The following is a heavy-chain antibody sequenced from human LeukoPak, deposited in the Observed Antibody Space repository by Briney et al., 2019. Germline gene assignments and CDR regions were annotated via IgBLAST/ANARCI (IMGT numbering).Heavy chain of an antibody. Sequence: SETLSLTCAVYGGSFSDYYWNWIRQPPGKGLEWIGEINHSGNTNYNPSPKSRVTISVDASKNQFSLKLRSVTAADTAVYYCARGFLLVHQDIDSWGQGTLVTVSS. CDR2: INHSGNT. CDR3: ARGFLLVHQDIDS. V-gene: IGHV4-34*01. D-gene: IGHD2-2*01. CDR1: GGSFSDYY. J-gene: IGHJ4*02.